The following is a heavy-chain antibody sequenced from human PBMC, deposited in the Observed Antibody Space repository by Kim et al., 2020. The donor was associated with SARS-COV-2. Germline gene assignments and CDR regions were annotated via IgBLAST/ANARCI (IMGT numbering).Heavy chain of an antibody. V-gene: IGHV1-2*02. CDR3: ARDSISGPGLGYDI. CDR1: GYTFTDYY. CDR2: LNLNTGDT. D-gene: IGHD3-10*01. J-gene: IGHJ3*02. Sequence: ASVKVSCKASGYTFTDYYMHWVRQAPGQGLEWMGWLNLNTGDTRYKQKFQGRVTLTRDTSISTAYLELNRLTSDDTAVYYCARDSISGPGLGYDIWGQGTMVAVSS.